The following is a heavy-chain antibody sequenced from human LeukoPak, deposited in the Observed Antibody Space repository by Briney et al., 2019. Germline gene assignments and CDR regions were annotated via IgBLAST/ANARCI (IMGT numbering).Heavy chain of an antibody. CDR1: GGSISSYY. Sequence: SETLSLTCTVSGGSISSYYWSWIRQPPGKGLEWIGYIYYSGSTNYNPSLKSRVTISVDTSKNQFSLKLSSVTAADMAVYYCARSIAAAGTSLGSHFDYWGQGTLVTVSS. D-gene: IGHD6-13*01. CDR2: IYYSGST. J-gene: IGHJ4*02. V-gene: IGHV4-59*08. CDR3: ARSIAAAGTSLGSHFDY.